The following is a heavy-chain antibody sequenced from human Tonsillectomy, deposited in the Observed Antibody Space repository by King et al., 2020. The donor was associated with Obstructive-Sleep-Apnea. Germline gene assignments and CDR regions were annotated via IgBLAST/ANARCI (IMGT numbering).Heavy chain of an antibody. CDR2: IYYSGST. Sequence: QLQESGPGLVKPSETLSLTCTVSVGSISSSSYYWGWIRQPPGKGLEWIGGIYYSGSTYYNPSLKSRVTISVDPSKNQFSLKLSSVTAADTAVYYCARDTPPTYCGGDCYPNWGQGTLVTVPS. D-gene: IGHD2-21*02. J-gene: IGHJ4*02. V-gene: IGHV4-39*07. CDR1: VGSISSSSYY. CDR3: ARDTPPTYCGGDCYPN.